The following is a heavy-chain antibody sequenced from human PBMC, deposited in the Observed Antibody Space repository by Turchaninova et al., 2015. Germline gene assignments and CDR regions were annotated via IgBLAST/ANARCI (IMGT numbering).Heavy chain of an antibody. J-gene: IGHJ4*02. Sequence: QVPMVQAGAAGQQPGASVKVSCKASGYTFPGYYIHRVRQAPGQGLEWMGWINPNSGDTNYSQMFQGRVTMTWDTSISTAYMELNRLRSDDTAVYYCARGGTDYWGQGTLVTVSS. CDR3: ARGGTDY. CDR1: GYTFPGYY. CDR2: INPNSGDT. V-gene: IGHV1-2*02.